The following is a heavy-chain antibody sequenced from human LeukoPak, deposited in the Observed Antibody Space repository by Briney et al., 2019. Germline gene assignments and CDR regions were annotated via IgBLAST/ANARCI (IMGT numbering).Heavy chain of an antibody. D-gene: IGHD3-9*01. V-gene: IGHV3-48*04. CDR2: ITADSGTT. J-gene: IGHJ4*02. CDR1: GFTFSTKS. CDR3: AGVNDVLTGYQDY. Sequence: GGSLGLSCAVSGFTFSTKSMNWVRQAPGKGLEWVSYITADSGTTYYADSVKGRFTISRDNASNSLYLQMNSLRAEDTALYYCAGVNDVLTGYQDYWGQGTLVTVSS.